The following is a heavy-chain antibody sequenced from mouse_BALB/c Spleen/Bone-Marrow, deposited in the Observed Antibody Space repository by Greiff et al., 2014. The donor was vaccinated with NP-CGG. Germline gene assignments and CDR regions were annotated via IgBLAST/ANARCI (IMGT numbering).Heavy chain of an antibody. V-gene: IGHV1-69*01. Sequence: QVQLQQPGAELVMPGASVKMSCKASGYTFTDYWMHWVKQRPGQGLEWIGAIDTSDSYTSYNQKFKGKATLTVDESSSTAYMQLSSLTSEDSAVYYFARRRGGAMDYWGQGTSVTVSS. CDR1: GYTFTDYW. J-gene: IGHJ4*01. CDR2: IDTSDSYT. CDR3: ARRRGGAMDY.